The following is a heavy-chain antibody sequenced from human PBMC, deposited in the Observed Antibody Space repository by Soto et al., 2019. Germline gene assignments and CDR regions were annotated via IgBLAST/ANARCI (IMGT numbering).Heavy chain of an antibody. D-gene: IGHD3-22*01. Sequence: GGSLRLSCAAFGFTFGNYVMSWVLQAPGKGLEWVSGISGSGRKTYYADSVKGRFTISRDNSKNTFYLQMSSLRAEDTAVYFCASRNYYETGAYYYYYFDYWGLGTLVTVSS. CDR3: ASRNYYETGAYYYYYFDY. V-gene: IGHV3-23*01. J-gene: IGHJ4*02. CDR2: ISGSGRKT. CDR1: GFTFGNYV.